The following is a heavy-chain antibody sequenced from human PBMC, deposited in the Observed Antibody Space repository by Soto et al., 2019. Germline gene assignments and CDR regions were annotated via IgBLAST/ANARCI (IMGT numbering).Heavy chain of an antibody. CDR2: INPSGGST. Sequence: ASVKVSCKASGYTFTSYYMHWVRQAPGQGLEWMGIINPSGGSTSYAQKFQGRVTMTRDTSTSTVYMELSSLRSEDTAVYYCARDPPWENTIAAAGTGWGQGTLVTVSS. V-gene: IGHV1-46*01. CDR1: GYTFTSYY. J-gene: IGHJ4*02. CDR3: ARDPPWENTIAAAGTG. D-gene: IGHD6-13*01.